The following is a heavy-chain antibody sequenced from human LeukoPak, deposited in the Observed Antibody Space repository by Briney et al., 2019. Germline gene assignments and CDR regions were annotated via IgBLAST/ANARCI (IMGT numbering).Heavy chain of an antibody. CDR2: ISERGDST. Sequence: GGSLRLSCAASEFTFSAYAMHWVRQAPGKGLEYVSAISERGDSTYYVDSVKGRFTISRDNSKNTMFLQMGSLGAEDMAVYYCAKAGFVPAFYYFDYWGQGTLVTVSS. J-gene: IGHJ4*02. CDR1: EFTFSAYA. V-gene: IGHV3-64*02. D-gene: IGHD2-2*01. CDR3: AKAGFVPAFYYFDY.